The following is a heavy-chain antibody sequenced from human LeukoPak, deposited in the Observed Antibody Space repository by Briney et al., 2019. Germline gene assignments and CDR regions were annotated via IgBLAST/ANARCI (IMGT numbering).Heavy chain of an antibody. CDR2: VYYSGIT. CDR1: GGSISSSSYY. J-gene: IGHJ5*02. CDR3: ARQRGYHYDSTTNRFSDL. D-gene: IGHD3-22*01. V-gene: IGHV4-39*01. Sequence: SETLSLTCTVSGGSISSSSYYWGWIRQPPGKGLEWNGSVYYSGITYYNPPLKSRVTISVDTSKNQFSLKLNSVAAADTAVYYCARQRGYHYDSTTNRFSDLWGQGTRVTVSS.